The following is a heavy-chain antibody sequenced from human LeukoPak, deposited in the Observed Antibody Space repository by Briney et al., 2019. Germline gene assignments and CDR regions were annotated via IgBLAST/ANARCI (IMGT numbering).Heavy chain of an antibody. Sequence: SETLSLTCAVYGGSFSGYYWSWIRQPPGKGLEWIGYIYYSGSTNYNPSLKSRVTISVDTSKNQFSLKLSSVTAADTAVYYCTRDRGYGDYGTTFDYWGQGTLVTVSS. D-gene: IGHD4-17*01. CDR3: TRDRGYGDYGTTFDY. CDR2: IYYSGST. J-gene: IGHJ4*02. CDR1: GGSFSGYY. V-gene: IGHV4-59*01.